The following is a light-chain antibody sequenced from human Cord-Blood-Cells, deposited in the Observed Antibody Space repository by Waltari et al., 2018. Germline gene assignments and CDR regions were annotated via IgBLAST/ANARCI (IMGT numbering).Light chain of an antibody. CDR2: EVS. J-gene: IGLJ1*01. V-gene: IGLV2-23*02. Sequence: QSALTQPPSVSGSPGQSITIPCPGTSRDVGGYNFVPWYQQHPGKAPKLMIYEVSKRPSGVSNRFSGSKSGNTASLTISGLQAEDEADYYCCSYAGSSTFVFGTGTKVTVL. CDR3: CSYAGSSTFV. CDR1: SRDVGGYNF.